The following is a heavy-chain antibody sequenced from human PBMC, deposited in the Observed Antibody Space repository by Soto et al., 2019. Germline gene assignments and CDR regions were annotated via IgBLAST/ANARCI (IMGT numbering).Heavy chain of an antibody. CDR1: GYTFTNSG. CDR2: INTDNGNT. Sequence: GAPVKVSCKASGYTFTNSGIIWVRQAPGQGLEWLGWINTDNGNTNYAQHLQGRVTLTRDTSTSTAYMDLRSLRSDDTAVYYCARDQGIPHFGVYSMYYYGMDVWGPGTTVTVS. J-gene: IGHJ6*02. D-gene: IGHD2-21*01. CDR3: ARDQGIPHFGVYSMYYYGMDV. V-gene: IGHV1-18*01.